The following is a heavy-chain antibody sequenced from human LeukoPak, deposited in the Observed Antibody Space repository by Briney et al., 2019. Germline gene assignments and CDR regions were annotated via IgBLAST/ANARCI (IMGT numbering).Heavy chain of an antibody. CDR3: ARVPTTVTTTFDY. J-gene: IGHJ4*02. V-gene: IGHV1-3*01. CDR2: INAGNGDT. Sequence: ASVKVSCKASGYTFTSYAINWVRQAPGQRLEWMGWINAGNGDTKYSQNFQGRVTITRDTSASTAYMELNSLGSEDTAVYYCARVPTTVTTTFDYWGQGTLVTVSS. D-gene: IGHD4-17*01. CDR1: GYTFTSYA.